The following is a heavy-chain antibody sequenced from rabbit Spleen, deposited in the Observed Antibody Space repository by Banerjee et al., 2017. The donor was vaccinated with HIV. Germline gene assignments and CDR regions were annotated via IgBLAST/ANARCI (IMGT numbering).Heavy chain of an antibody. CDR2: IDPLFGNT. CDR3: VRDRDTYDDVGDYARLDL. V-gene: IGHV1S47*01. Sequence: EESGGGLVQPEGSLTLTCKASGFDFSGYGMSWVRQAPGKGLEWIGYIDPLFGNTYYASWVTGRFAISSHNAQNTLYLQLNSLTAADTAAYFCVRDRDTYDDVGDYARLDLWGQGTLVTVS. D-gene: IGHD2-1*01. J-gene: IGHJ3*01. CDR1: GFDFSGYG.